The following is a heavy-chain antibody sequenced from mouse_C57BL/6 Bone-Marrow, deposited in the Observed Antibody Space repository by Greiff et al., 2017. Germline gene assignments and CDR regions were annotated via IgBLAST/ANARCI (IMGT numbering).Heavy chain of an antibody. CDR3: ARNATYYSNYFYYYAMDY. CDR2: IEPSDSYT. J-gene: IGHJ4*01. Sequence: QVQLQQPGAELVMPGASVKLSCKASGYTFTSYWMHWVKQRPGQGLEWIGEIEPSDSYTNYNQKFKGKSTLTVDKSSSTAYMQLSSLTSEDSAVYYCARNATYYSNYFYYYAMDYWGQGTSVTVSS. V-gene: IGHV1-69*01. CDR1: GYTFTSYW. D-gene: IGHD2-5*01.